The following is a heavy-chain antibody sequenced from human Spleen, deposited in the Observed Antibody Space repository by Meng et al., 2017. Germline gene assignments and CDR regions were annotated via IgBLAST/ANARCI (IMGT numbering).Heavy chain of an antibody. CDR2: INTYTGTT. V-gene: IGHV1-18*01. Sequence: QGQLVQSGAEVTKPGASVKVSCDASGYTLSRDGFSWVRQAPGQGLEWLGWINTYTGTTDYAQKFQGRVTLTTDTFKSTAYMELRSLRYDDTAVYYCVTRGNPYLNCWGQGTLVTVSS. J-gene: IGHJ4*02. CDR1: GYTLSRDG. CDR3: VTRGNPYLNC.